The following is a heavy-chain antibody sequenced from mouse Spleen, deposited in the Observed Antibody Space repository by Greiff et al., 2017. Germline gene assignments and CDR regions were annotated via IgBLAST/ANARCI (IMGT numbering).Heavy chain of an antibody. V-gene: IGHV5-15*01. D-gene: IGHD2-4*01. CDR3: ARRDDYYYFDY. Sequence: EVQLQESGGGLVKPGGSLKLSCAASGFTFSDYGMAWVRQAPGKGPEWVAFISNLAYSIYYADTVTGRFTISRENAKNTLYLEMSSLRSEDTAMYYCARRDDYYYFDYWGQGTTLTVSS. CDR2: ISNLAYSI. J-gene: IGHJ2*01. CDR1: GFTFSDYG.